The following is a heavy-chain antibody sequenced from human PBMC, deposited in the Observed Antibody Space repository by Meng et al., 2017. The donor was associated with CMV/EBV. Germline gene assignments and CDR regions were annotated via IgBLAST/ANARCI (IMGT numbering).Heavy chain of an antibody. CDR2: IYYSGRN. V-gene: IGHV4-39*07. Sequence: PETLSLTCTVSGGSISSSSYYWAWLRQPPGKGLEWIGSIYYSGRNYYNLSLKSRVTISVDTSKNQFSLKLSPVTAADTAVYYCASPAYDFCSGYGWFDPWGQGTLVTVSS. CDR1: GGSISSSSYY. J-gene: IGHJ5*02. CDR3: ASPAYDFCSGYGWFDP. D-gene: IGHD3-3*01.